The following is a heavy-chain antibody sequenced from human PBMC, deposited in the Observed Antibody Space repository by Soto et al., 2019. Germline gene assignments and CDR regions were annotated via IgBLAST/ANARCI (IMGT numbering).Heavy chain of an antibody. Sequence: SQTLSLTCAISGDSVSSNSAAWNWIRQSPSRGLEWLGRTYYRSKWYNDYAVSVKSRITINPDTSKNQFSLQLNSVTPEDTAVYYCARDLLSITGTSDAFDIWGQGTMVTGSS. CDR3: ARDLLSITGTSDAFDI. CDR2: TYYRSKWYN. V-gene: IGHV6-1*01. CDR1: GDSVSSNSAA. J-gene: IGHJ3*02. D-gene: IGHD1-7*01.